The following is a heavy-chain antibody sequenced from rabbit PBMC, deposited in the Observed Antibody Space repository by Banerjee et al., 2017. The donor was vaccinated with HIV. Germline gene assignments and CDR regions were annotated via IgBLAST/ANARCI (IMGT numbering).Heavy chain of an antibody. CDR3: ARDTYTSDWGMFTL. CDR1: GFSFSSSYY. D-gene: IGHD4-1*01. Sequence: QEQLVESGGGLVQPEGSLTLTCTASGFSFSSSYYMCWVRQAPGKGLEWIACIHAGISGTNYYASWAKGRFTISKTSSTTVTLQMTSLTAADTATYFCARDTYTSDWGMFTLWGPGTLVTVS. CDR2: IHAGISGTN. V-gene: IGHV1S45*01. J-gene: IGHJ4*01.